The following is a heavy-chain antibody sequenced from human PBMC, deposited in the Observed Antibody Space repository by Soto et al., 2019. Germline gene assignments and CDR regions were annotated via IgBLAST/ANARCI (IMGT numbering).Heavy chain of an antibody. J-gene: IGHJ4*02. CDR2: ISSSSSYI. CDR3: ARDTYGDYSFDY. V-gene: IGHV3-21*01. CDR1: GFTFSSYS. Sequence: EVQLVESGGGLVKPGGSLRLSCAASGFTFSSYSMNWVRQAPGKGLEWVSSISSSSSYIYYADSVKGRFTISRDNAKNSLYLQMNSLRAGDTAVYYCARDTYGDYSFDYWGQGTLVTVSS. D-gene: IGHD4-17*01.